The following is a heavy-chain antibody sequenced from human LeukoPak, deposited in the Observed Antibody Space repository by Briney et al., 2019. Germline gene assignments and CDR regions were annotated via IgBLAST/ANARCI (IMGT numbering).Heavy chain of an antibody. Sequence: GGSLRLSCAASGFTFSSYAMSWVRQAPGKGLEWVSAISGSGGSTYYADSVKGRFTITRDNSKNTLYLQRNSLRAEDTAVYYCAKVRVWFGENHFDYWGQGTLVTVSS. CDR3: AKVRVWFGENHFDY. V-gene: IGHV3-23*01. J-gene: IGHJ4*02. CDR1: GFTFSSYA. CDR2: ISGSGGST. D-gene: IGHD3-10*01.